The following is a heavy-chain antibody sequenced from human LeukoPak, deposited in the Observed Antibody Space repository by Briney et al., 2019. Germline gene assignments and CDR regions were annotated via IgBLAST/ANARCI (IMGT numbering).Heavy chain of an antibody. CDR3: ARLRLQRDWFDP. J-gene: IGHJ5*02. CDR1: GGSISSYY. D-gene: IGHD4-4*01. V-gene: IGHV4-59*08. CDR2: IYYSGST. Sequence: SETLSLTCTVSGGSISSYYWSWIRQPPGKGLEWVGYIYYSGSTNYNPSLKSRVTISVDTSKNQFSLKLSSVTAADTAVYYCARLRLQRDWFDPWGQGTLVTVSS.